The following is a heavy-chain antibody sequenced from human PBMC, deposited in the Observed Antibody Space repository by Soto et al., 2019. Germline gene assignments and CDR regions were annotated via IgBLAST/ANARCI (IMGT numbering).Heavy chain of an antibody. CDR1: GLTVSNNY. Sequence: ELQLVESGGGLVQPGGSVRLSCAVSGLTVSNNYMSWVRQAPGKGLEWVSHIYSGGDTFYSNSVRGRFTISRDSSKNTLYLQMDILRVEDTAVYYCERDPGGSVAHGVWGQGTMVTISS. J-gene: IGHJ3*01. CDR2: IYSGGDT. CDR3: ERDPGGSVAHGV. D-gene: IGHD3-10*01. V-gene: IGHV3-66*01.